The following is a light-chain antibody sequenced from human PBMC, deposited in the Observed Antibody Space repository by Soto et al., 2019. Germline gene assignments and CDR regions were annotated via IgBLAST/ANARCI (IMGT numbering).Light chain of an antibody. CDR2: DVN. CDR3: CSYAGAYRDV. V-gene: IGLV2-11*01. Sequence: QSALTQPRSVSWSPVQSTTISCTRSTRDVGAYSVASWYQQHPGAAPKLLIHDVNKRPPGVPDRFSASKSGNTASLTISGLQAEDEADYFCCSYAGAYRDVFGSGTKVTVL. CDR1: TRDVGAYSV. J-gene: IGLJ1*01.